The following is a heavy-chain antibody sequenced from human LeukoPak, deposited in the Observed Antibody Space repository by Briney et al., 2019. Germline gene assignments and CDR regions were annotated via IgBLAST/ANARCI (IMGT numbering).Heavy chain of an antibody. J-gene: IGHJ4*02. D-gene: IGHD3-3*01. CDR2: ISGSGDRT. CDR1: GFTFNSYA. V-gene: IGHV3-23*01. CDR3: ARASLSHYDFWSGYSFDY. Sequence: GGSLRLSCAASGFTFNSYAMSWDRQAPGKGLKWVSVISGSGDRTYYADSVKGRFTISRDNAKNSLYLQMNSLRAEDTAVYYCARASLSHYDFWSGYSFDYWGQGTLVTVSS.